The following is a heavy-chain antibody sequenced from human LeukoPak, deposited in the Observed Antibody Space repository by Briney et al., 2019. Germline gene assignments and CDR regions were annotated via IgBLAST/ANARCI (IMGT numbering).Heavy chain of an antibody. J-gene: IGHJ6*02. V-gene: IGHV3-7*03. CDR1: GFMFSSNW. Sequence: GGSLRLSCAASGFMFSSNWMSWVRLAPGKGLEWVANIKEDGTETYYVDSVKGRFTISRDNAKNSLYLQMNSLRAEDTAVYYCARDGRGMDVWGQGTTVTVSS. CDR3: ARDGRGMDV. D-gene: IGHD3/OR15-3a*01. CDR2: IKEDGTET.